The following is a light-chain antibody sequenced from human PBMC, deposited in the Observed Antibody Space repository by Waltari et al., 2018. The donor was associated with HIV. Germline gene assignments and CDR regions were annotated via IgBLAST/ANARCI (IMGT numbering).Light chain of an antibody. Sequence: QSVLTQPPSASGTPVQRVTISCSGSSSNIGSKPVNWYQQLPGTAPKLLIYYNNQRPSGVPDRFSGSKSGTSASLAISGLQSEDEADYYCAAWDRSLNGPVFGTGTKVTVL. CDR1: SSNIGSKP. V-gene: IGLV1-44*01. CDR2: YNN. CDR3: AAWDRSLNGPV. J-gene: IGLJ1*01.